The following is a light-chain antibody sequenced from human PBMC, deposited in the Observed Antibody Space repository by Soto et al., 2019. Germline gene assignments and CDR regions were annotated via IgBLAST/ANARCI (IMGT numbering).Light chain of an antibody. J-gene: IGKJ5*01. CDR3: QHYVERSPIT. CDR2: GAS. V-gene: IGKV3-20*01. Sequence: EIVVTQSRCTLSCSPVERSTLSCRASQSVSSRLAWYQQKPGQAPRLLISGASSRATGIPDRFSGSGSGTDFTLTISRLEPEGFALYYCQHYVERSPITFGQGTRLEIK. CDR1: QSVSSR.